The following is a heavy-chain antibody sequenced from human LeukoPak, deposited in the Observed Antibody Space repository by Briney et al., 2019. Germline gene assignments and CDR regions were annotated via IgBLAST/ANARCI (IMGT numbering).Heavy chain of an antibody. V-gene: IGHV3-48*01. CDR1: GFTFSSYS. CDR2: ISSSSSTI. Sequence: GGSLRLSCAASGFTFSSYSMNWVRQAPGKGLEWVSYISSSSSTIYCADSVKGRFTISRDNAKNSLYLQMNSLRAEDTAVYYCARDKRQGYYYMDVWGKGTTVTVSS. CDR3: ARDKRQGYYYMDV. J-gene: IGHJ6*03.